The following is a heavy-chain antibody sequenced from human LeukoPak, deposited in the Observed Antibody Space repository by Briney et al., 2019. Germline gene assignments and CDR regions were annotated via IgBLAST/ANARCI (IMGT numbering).Heavy chain of an antibody. CDR2: INPGGDNT. J-gene: IGHJ5*02. D-gene: IGHD2-15*01. Sequence: GASVKVSCKASGYTFTNYYIHWVRQAPGQGLEWMGLINPGGDNTNYAQKFQGRVTMTRDTSTSTVYMELSSLRSEDTAVYYCARERRAGGLSLIVVVVAATRRMRPSWFDPWGQGTLVTVSS. V-gene: IGHV1-46*01. CDR1: GYTFTNYY. CDR3: ARERRAGGLSLIVVVVAATRRMRPSWFDP.